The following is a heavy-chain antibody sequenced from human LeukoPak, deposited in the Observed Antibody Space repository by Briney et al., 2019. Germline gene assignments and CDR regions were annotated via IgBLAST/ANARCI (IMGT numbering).Heavy chain of an antibody. V-gene: IGHV3-33*06. D-gene: IGHD6-19*01. CDR1: GFGFSNYG. CDR2: VWYDGRKN. J-gene: IGHJ4*02. Sequence: PGRSLRLSCAASGFGFSNYGIHWVRQAPGKGLEWVALVWYDGRKNYYADSVKGRFTISRDNSKNTLYLQMNSLRAEDTAVYYCAKDLWGSSGAYYFDYWGQGTLVTVSS. CDR3: AKDLWGSSGAYYFDY.